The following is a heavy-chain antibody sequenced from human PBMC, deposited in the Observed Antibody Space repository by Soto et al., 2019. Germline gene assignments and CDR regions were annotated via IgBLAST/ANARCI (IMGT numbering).Heavy chain of an antibody. Sequence: SETLSLTCTVSGGSISSYYWSWIRQPAGKGLEWIGRIYTSGSTNYNPSLKSRVTMSVDTSKNQFSLKLSSVTAADTAVYYCARELARRYQPAHMDVWGQGTTVTVSS. D-gene: IGHD2-2*01. J-gene: IGHJ6*02. CDR1: GGSISSYY. CDR3: ARELARRYQPAHMDV. V-gene: IGHV4-4*07. CDR2: IYTSGST.